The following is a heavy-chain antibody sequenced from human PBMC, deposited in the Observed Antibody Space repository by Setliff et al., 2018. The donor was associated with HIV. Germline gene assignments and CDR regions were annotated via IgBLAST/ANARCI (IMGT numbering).Heavy chain of an antibody. D-gene: IGHD2-8*01. J-gene: IGHJ6*02. V-gene: IGHV3-7*01. CDR3: ARPYTVWVYGMDL. CDR2: MRPDGSGK. Sequence: GGSLRLSCAASGFTFSSHWMGWVRQAAGKGLEWVADMRPDGSGKYYLASVKDRFTITRDNAKNSVDLQMNSLRVEDTAVYYCARPYTVWVYGMDLWGQGTTVTVSS. CDR1: GFTFSSHW.